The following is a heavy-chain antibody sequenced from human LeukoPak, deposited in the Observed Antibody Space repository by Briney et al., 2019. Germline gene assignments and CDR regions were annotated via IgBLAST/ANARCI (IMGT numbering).Heavy chain of an antibody. CDR1: GFTFSSNY. D-gene: IGHD3-9*01. CDR3: ARGILLRYFDY. V-gene: IGHV3-66*01. CDR2: IYSDDST. J-gene: IGHJ4*02. Sequence: GGSLRLSCAASGFTFSSNYMSWVRQAPGKGLEWVSFIYSDDSTYYPDSVKGRFIISRDNSKNTVYLQMNGLRAEDTAVYYCARGILLRYFDYWGQGTLVTVSS.